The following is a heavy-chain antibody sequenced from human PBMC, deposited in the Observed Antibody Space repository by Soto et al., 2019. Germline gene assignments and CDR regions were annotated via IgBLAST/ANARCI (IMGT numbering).Heavy chain of an antibody. CDR1: GFTFSSYA. V-gene: IGHV3-23*01. D-gene: IGHD6-19*01. CDR3: AKGVPGIAVAGTGYFQH. CDR2: ISGSGDST. J-gene: IGHJ1*01. Sequence: HPGGSLRLSCAASGFTFSSYAMSWVRQAPGKGLGWVSGISGSGDSTYYADSVKGRFTISRDNSKNTLYLQMNSLRAEDTAVYYCAKGVPGIAVAGTGYFQHWGQGTLVTVSS.